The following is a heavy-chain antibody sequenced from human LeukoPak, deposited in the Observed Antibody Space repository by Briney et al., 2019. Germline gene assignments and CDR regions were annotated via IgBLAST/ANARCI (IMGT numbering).Heavy chain of an antibody. J-gene: IGHJ4*02. D-gene: IGHD3-10*01. Sequence: ASVKVSCKASGGTFSSYAISWVRQAPGQGLEWMGGIMPIFGTANYAQKFQGRVTITTDESTSTAYMELSSLRSEDTAVYYCARGGSYYFDYWGQGTLVTVSS. CDR2: IMPIFGTA. CDR1: GGTFSSYA. V-gene: IGHV1-69*05. CDR3: ARGGSYYFDY.